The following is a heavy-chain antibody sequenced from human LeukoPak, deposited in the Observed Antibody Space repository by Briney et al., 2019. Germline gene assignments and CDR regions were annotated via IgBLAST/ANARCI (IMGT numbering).Heavy chain of an antibody. J-gene: IGHJ6*04. D-gene: IGHD3-10*01. CDR1: GFTFSSYA. CDR2: ISYDGSNK. V-gene: IGHV3-30*04. CDR3: ARDPCLQGFGESWCGLDV. Sequence: PGRSLRLYCAASGFTFSSYAMHWVRQAPGKGLEWVAVISYDGSNKYYADSVKGRFTISRDNSKNTLYLQMNSLRAEDTAVYYCARDPCLQGFGESWCGLDVWGKGTTVTVSS.